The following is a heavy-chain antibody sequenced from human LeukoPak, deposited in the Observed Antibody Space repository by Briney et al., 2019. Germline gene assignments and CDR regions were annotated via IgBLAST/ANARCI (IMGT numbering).Heavy chain of an antibody. CDR2: IIPIFGTA. D-gene: IGHD2-2*01. Sequence: GASVKVSCKASGGTFSSYAISWVRQAPGQGLEWMGGIIPIFGTANYAQKFQGRVTITADESTSTPYMELSSLRSEDTAVYYCARGYCSSTSCYDGSYYYYMDVWGKGATVTVSS. CDR1: GGTFSSYA. CDR3: ARGYCSSTSCYDGSYYYYMDV. V-gene: IGHV1-69*13. J-gene: IGHJ6*03.